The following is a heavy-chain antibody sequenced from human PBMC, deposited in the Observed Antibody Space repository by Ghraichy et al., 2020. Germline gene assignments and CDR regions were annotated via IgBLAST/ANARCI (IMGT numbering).Heavy chain of an antibody. CDR1: GFTFSSYS. CDR2: ISSSSSYI. V-gene: IGHV3-21*01. Sequence: GGSLRLSCAASGFTFSSYSMNWVRQAPGKGLEWVSSISSSSSYIYYADSVKGRFTISRDNAKNSLYLQMNSLRAEDTAVYYCASDPQTPRDFWSGYAGDAFDIWGQGTMVTVSS. D-gene: IGHD3-3*01. CDR3: ASDPQTPRDFWSGYAGDAFDI. J-gene: IGHJ3*02.